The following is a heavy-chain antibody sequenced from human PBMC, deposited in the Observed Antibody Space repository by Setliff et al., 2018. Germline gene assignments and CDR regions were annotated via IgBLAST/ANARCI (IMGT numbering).Heavy chain of an antibody. D-gene: IGHD1-1*01. CDR3: ARTGTYRYFDY. CDR2: IYHGGDT. CDR1: GGSISSGGYY. J-gene: IGHJ4*02. Sequence: TSETLSLTCTVSGGSISSGGYYWSWIRQPPGKGLEWIGRIYHGGDTYYNASLKSRLTISVDTSKNQFSLKLRSVTAADTAVYYCARTGTYRYFDYWGQGALVTVSS. V-gene: IGHV4-39*01.